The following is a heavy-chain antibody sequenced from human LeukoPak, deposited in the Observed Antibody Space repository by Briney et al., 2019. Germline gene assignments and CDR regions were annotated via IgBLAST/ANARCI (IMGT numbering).Heavy chain of an antibody. V-gene: IGHV3-7*01. CDR2: IKQDGGEK. CDR1: GFAFSTYW. CDR3: ASIAWIQLGACFDN. Sequence: PGGSLGLSCAASGFAFSTYWMSWVRQAPGKGLEWVANIKQDGGEKHYEDSVKGRFTISRDNAKNLLYLQMNSLRAEDTAVYYCASIAWIQLGACFDNWGQGTLVTVSS. J-gene: IGHJ4*02. D-gene: IGHD5-18*01.